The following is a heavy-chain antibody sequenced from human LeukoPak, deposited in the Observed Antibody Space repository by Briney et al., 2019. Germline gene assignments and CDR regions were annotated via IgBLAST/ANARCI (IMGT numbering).Heavy chain of an antibody. CDR2: INSDGSSI. D-gene: IGHD6-19*01. CDR1: GFTFTTSW. J-gene: IGHJ4*02. CDR3: ARDDSSGWYYFDY. V-gene: IGHV3-74*03. Sequence: GGSLRLSCAASGFTFTTSWIHWVRQTPGKGLEWVSRINSDGSSITYGDSVKGRFTISRDNAKNTVFLQMESLRAEDTAVYYCARDDSSGWYYFDYWGQGTLVTVSS.